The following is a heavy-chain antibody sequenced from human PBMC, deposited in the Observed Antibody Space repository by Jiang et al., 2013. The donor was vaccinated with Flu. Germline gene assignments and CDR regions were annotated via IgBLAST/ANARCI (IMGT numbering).Heavy chain of an antibody. CDR2: IYHSGST. V-gene: IGHV4-38-2*01. CDR1: GYSISSGYY. CDR3: ARNAWSFTDPQAINWFDP. D-gene: IGHD2-8*01. J-gene: IGHJ5*02. Sequence: PGLVKPSETLSLTCAVSGYSISSGYYWGWIRQPPGKGLEWIGSIYHSGSTYYNPSLKSRVTISVDTSKNQFSLKLSSVTAADTAVYYCARNAWSFTDPQAINWFDPWGQGTLVTVSS.